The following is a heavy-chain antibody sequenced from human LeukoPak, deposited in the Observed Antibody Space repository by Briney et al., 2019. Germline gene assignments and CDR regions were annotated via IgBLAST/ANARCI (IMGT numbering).Heavy chain of an antibody. V-gene: IGHV3-21*01. CDR3: ARDLGGDYFDY. Sequence: GGSLRLSCAASGFTFSSYSMNWVRQAPGKGLEWVSSISSSSSYIYYADSVKGRFTISGDNAKNSLYLQMNSLRAEDTAVYYCARDLGGDYFDYWGQGTLVTVSS. CDR1: GFTFSSYS. CDR2: ISSSSSYI. D-gene: IGHD1-26*01. J-gene: IGHJ4*02.